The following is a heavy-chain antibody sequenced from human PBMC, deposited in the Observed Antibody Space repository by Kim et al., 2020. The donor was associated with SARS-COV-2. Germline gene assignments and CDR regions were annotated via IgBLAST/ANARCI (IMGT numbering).Heavy chain of an antibody. V-gene: IGHV3-30-3*01. CDR2: ISYDGSNK. CDR1: GFTFSSYA. Sequence: GGSLRLSCAASGFTFSSYAMHWVRQAPGKGLEWVAGISYDGSNKYYADSVTGRVSISRDNSKNTMYLQMNSQRAEDTAMDYCAKARAGTYLDAFDIWG. D-gene: IGHD6-19*01. J-gene: IGHJ3*02. CDR3: AKARAGTYLDAFDI.